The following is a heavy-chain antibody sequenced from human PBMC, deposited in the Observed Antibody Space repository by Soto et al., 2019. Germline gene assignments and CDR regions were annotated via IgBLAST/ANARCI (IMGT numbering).Heavy chain of an antibody. CDR1: GGSFSGYY. CDR3: ARESHDILTGPPWVWYFDL. Sequence: QVQLQQWGAGPLRPLETLSLTCGVSGGSFSGYYWAWIRQSPGKGLEWIGEINDRGSINYNPSLKSRVIFSVDTSKNHYSLNLRSVTAADTAVYYCARESHDILTGPPWVWYFDLWGRGTLVTVSS. D-gene: IGHD3-9*01. V-gene: IGHV4-34*01. J-gene: IGHJ2*01. CDR2: INDRGSI.